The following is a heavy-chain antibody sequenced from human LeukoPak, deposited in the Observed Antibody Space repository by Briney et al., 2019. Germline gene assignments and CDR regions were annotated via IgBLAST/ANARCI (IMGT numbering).Heavy chain of an antibody. CDR3: ARGPACSGGSCYSNYYYYMDV. CDR2: INHSGST. Sequence: GSLRLSCAASGFTVSSNYMSWVRQAPGKGLEWIGEINHSGSTNYNPSLKSRITISVDTSKNQFSLKLSSVTAADTAVYYCARGPACSGGSCYSNYYYYMDVWGKGTTVTVSS. J-gene: IGHJ6*03. D-gene: IGHD2-15*01. CDR1: GFTVSSNY. V-gene: IGHV4-34*01.